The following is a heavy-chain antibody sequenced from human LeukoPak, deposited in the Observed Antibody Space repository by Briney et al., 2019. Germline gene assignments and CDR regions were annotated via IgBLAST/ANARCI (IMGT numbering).Heavy chain of an antibody. CDR2: ISYSGST. J-gene: IGHJ4*02. D-gene: IGHD5-24*01. CDR1: GGSISSSSYY. Sequence: PSETLSLTCTVSGGSISSSSYYWGWIRQPPGKGLECIGSISYSGSTYYNPSLKSRVTISVDTSKNHFSLKLSSVTAADTAVYYCARGARAGYNLEPFDYWGQGTLVTVSS. V-gene: IGHV4-39*02. CDR3: ARGARAGYNLEPFDY.